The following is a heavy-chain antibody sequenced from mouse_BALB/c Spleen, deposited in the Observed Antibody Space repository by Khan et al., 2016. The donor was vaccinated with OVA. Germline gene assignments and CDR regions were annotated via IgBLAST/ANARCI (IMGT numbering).Heavy chain of an antibody. V-gene: IGHV9-3-1*01. CDR1: GYTFTNYG. Sequence: QIQLVQSGPELKKPGETVKISCKASGYTFTNYGMNWVKQAPGKGLKWMGWINTYTGEPTYADDFKGRFAFSLETSASTAYLQINNLKNDDTATYFCARTGGYFDVWGAGTTVTVSS. CDR2: INTYTGEP. CDR3: ARTGGYFDV. J-gene: IGHJ1*01. D-gene: IGHD4-1*01.